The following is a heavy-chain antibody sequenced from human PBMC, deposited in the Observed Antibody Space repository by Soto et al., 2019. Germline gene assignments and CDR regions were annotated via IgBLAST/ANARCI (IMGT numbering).Heavy chain of an antibody. J-gene: IGHJ5*02. D-gene: IGHD2-21*02. CDR1: GDSIGGVGY. V-gene: IGHV4-31*03. Sequence: SETLSLTCTVSGDSIGGVGYWSWIRQFPGRGLEWIGCISSSGSTYYNPALNNRISLSLDTSQNQCSLKLLSVTAADTAIYYCARSGVTGIVIPSHWFDPWGQGTLVTVSS. CDR2: ISSSGST. CDR3: ARSGVTGIVIPSHWFDP.